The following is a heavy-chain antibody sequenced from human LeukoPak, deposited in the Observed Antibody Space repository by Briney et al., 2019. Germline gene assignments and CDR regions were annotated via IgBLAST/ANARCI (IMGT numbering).Heavy chain of an antibody. CDR3: AREGPYGDHGTFFDL. Sequence: GGSLRLSCAASGFTFSSYSMNWVRQAPGKGLEWVSYISSSSSTIYYADSVKGRFTISRDNAKNSLYLQMNSLRAEDTAVYYCAREGPYGDHGTFFDLWGRGTLVTVSS. CDR2: ISSSSSTI. CDR1: GFTFSSYS. J-gene: IGHJ2*01. D-gene: IGHD4-17*01. V-gene: IGHV3-48*04.